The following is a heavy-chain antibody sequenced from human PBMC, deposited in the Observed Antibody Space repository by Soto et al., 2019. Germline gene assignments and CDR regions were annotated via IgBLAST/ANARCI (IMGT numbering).Heavy chain of an antibody. D-gene: IGHD5-18*01. CDR1: GGTFSSYA. J-gene: IGHJ6*02. Sequence: GASVKVSCKASGGTFSSYAISWVRQAPGQGLEWMGGIIPIFGTANYAQKFQGRVTITADESTSTAYMELSSLRSEDTAVYYCAGDQGYRRGGGGYHYGMDVWGQGTTVTVSS. CDR3: AGDQGYRRGGGGYHYGMDV. CDR2: IIPIFGTA. V-gene: IGHV1-69*13.